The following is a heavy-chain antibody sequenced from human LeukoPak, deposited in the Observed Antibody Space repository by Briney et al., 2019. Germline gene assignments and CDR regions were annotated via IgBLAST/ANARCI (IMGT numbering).Heavy chain of an antibody. CDR2: ISSSSDYI. D-gene: IGHD3-10*01. V-gene: IGHV3-21*06. CDR3: ARDTGSGSYWGIFDY. J-gene: IGHJ4*02. CDR1: GFTFSSYN. Sequence: GGSLRLSCAASGFTFSSYNMNWVRQAPGKGREWGSSISSSSDYIYYADSVKGRFTISRDNSKNSLYLQMNSLRAEDTAVYYCARDTGSGSYWGIFDYWGQGTLVTVSS.